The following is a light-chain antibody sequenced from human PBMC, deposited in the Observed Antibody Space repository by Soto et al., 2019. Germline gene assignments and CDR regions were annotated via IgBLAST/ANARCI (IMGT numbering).Light chain of an antibody. Sequence: LSVSPGERATLSCRSSQSVNRNLGWYQQKPGQAPRLLIFAASTRAPGIPARFSGSGSGTEFTLTISGLQSEDFAVYYCQQYNSWTSITFGQGTRLEVK. J-gene: IGKJ5*01. CDR1: QSVNRN. CDR2: AAS. CDR3: QQYNSWTSIT. V-gene: IGKV3-15*01.